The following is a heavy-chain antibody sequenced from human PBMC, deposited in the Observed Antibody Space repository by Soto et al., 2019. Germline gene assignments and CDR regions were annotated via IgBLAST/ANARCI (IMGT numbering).Heavy chain of an antibody. Sequence: GGSLRLSCAASGFIFNSYGMHWVRQAPGKGLEWVAVIWSDGSKKYYADSVKGRFTISRDSSEDTLYLQMNSLRAEDTAVYFCVRDYFGSGSFLSDYWGQGTLVTVSS. V-gene: IGHV3-33*01. CDR3: VRDYFGSGSFLSDY. J-gene: IGHJ4*02. D-gene: IGHD3-10*01. CDR2: IWSDGSKK. CDR1: GFIFNSYG.